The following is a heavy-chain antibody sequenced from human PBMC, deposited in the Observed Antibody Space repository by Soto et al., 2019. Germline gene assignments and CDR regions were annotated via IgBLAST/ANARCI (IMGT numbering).Heavy chain of an antibody. CDR2: IYWDDDK. J-gene: IGHJ6*02. Sequence: QITLKESGPTLVKPTQTLTLTCSVSGFSLNTGGLGVGWIRQPPGKALEWLALIYWDDDKRYSPSLRNRLSTIKDPSNNVVVFPMTTMDPVDTTTYSCIPSRCGGDCLRSYSSHYSYGLDVWGQGTTVTVSS. CDR3: IPSRCGGDCLRSYSSHYSYGLDV. D-gene: IGHD2-21*02. CDR1: GFSLNTGGLG. V-gene: IGHV2-5*02.